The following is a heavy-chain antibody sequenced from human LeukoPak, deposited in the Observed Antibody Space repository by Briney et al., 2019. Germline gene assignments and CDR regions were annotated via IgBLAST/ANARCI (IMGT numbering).Heavy chain of an antibody. J-gene: IGHJ3*02. CDR3: ERHYGDNDAFDI. CDR2: MNPNSGNT. D-gene: IGHD4-17*01. Sequence: ASVKVSCKASGYTFTGYYMHWVRQAPGQGLEWMGWMNPNSGNTGYAQKFQGRVTMTRNTSISTAYMELSSLRSEDTAVYYCERHYGDNDAFDIWGQGTMVTVSS. V-gene: IGHV1-8*02. CDR1: GYTFTGYY.